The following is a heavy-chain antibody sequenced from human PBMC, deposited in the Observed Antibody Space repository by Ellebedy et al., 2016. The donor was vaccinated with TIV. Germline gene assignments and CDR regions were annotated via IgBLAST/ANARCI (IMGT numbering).Heavy chain of an antibody. Sequence: GGSLRLXXKGSGNSFTSYWISWVRQMAGKGLEWMGIIYPGDSDTRYSPSFQGQVTISADKSISTAYLQWSSLKASDTAMYYCARSGGIAAAGTFDYWGQGTLVTVSS. CDR1: GNSFTSYW. J-gene: IGHJ4*02. CDR3: ARSGGIAAAGTFDY. V-gene: IGHV5-51*01. D-gene: IGHD6-13*01. CDR2: IYPGDSDT.